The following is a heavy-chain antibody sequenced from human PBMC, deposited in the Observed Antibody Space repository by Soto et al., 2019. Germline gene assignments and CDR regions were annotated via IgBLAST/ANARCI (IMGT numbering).Heavy chain of an antibody. J-gene: IGHJ4*02. Sequence: GGSLRLSCAASGFTFSSYGMHWVRQAPGKGLEWVAVIWYDGSNKYYADSVKGRFTISRDNSKNTLYLQMNSLRAEDTAVYYCARGGYGGNFDYWGQGTLVTVSS. CDR2: IWYDGSNK. CDR3: ARGGYGGNFDY. V-gene: IGHV3-33*01. CDR1: GFTFSSYG. D-gene: IGHD4-17*01.